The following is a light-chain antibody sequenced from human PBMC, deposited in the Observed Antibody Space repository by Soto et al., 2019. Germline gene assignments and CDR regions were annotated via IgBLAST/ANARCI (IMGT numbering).Light chain of an antibody. CDR1: QSISSW. CDR3: QQYNSYSPLT. CDR2: DAS. Sequence: DIQIAHSPSTLSASVGDRVTITCRASQSISSWLAWYQQKPGKAPKLLIYDASSLESGVPSRFSGSGSGTEFTLTISSLQPDDFATYYCQQYNSYSPLTFGGGTKVAIK. V-gene: IGKV1-5*01. J-gene: IGKJ4*01.